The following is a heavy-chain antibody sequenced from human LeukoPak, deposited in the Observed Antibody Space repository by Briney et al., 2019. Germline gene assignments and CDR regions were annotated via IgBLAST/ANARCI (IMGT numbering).Heavy chain of an antibody. J-gene: IGHJ4*02. D-gene: IGHD1-26*01. CDR2: IYYSGST. Sequence: PSETLSLTCAVYGGSFSGYYWSWIRQPPGKGLEWIGYIYYSGSTYYNPSLKSRVTISVDTSKNQFSLKLSSVTAADTAVYYCARDTVEWAGFDYWGQGTLVTVSS. CDR1: GGSFSGYY. V-gene: IGHV4-30-4*08. CDR3: ARDTVEWAGFDY.